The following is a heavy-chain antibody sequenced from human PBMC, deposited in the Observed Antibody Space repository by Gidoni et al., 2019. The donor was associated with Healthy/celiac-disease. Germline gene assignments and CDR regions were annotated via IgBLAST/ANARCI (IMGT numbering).Heavy chain of an antibody. CDR3: ARTRVSVTDGGNWFDP. J-gene: IGHJ5*02. V-gene: IGHV3-66*01. D-gene: IGHD3-16*01. CDR2: IDSGGST. CDR1: VFTVSSNY. Sequence: EVQLVASGGGLVQPGGSLRLSCAASVFTVSSNYMSWVRQAPGKGLEWVAVIDSGGSTYYADSVKGRFTISRDNSKNTLYLQMNSLRAEDTAVDYCARTRVSVTDGGNWFDPWGQGTLVTVSS.